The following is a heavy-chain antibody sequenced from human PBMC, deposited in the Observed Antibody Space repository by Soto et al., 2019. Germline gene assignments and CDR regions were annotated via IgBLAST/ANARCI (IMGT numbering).Heavy chain of an antibody. V-gene: IGHV1-18*01. D-gene: IGHD2-8*01. J-gene: IGHJ6*03. CDR3: AGGVNVVLVPPPPAPVYYMDV. Sequence: QVQLVQSGAEVKKPGASVKVSCKASGYTFTSYGISWVRQAPGQGLEWMGWISAYNGNTNYAQKLQGRVTMTTDTSTSTAYMELRSLRSDDTAVYYCAGGVNVVLVPPPPAPVYYMDVWGKGTTVTVSS. CDR2: ISAYNGNT. CDR1: GYTFTSYG.